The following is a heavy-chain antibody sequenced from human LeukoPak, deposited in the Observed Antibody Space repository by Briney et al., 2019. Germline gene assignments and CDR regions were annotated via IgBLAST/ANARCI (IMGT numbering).Heavy chain of an antibody. CDR1: GGSISSYY. D-gene: IGHD6-19*01. CDR3: ASTIAVAGTPEYFQH. Sequence: SETLSLTCTVSGGSISSYYWSWIRQPPGKGLEWIGYIYYSGSTNYNPSLKSRVTISVDTSKNQFSLKLSSVTAADTAVYYCASTIAVAGTPEYFQHWGQGTLVTVSS. CDR2: IYYSGST. V-gene: IGHV4-59*08. J-gene: IGHJ1*01.